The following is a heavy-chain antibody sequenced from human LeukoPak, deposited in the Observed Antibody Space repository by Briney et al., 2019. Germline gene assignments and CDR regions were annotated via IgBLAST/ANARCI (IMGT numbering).Heavy chain of an antibody. J-gene: IGHJ2*01. D-gene: IGHD3-9*01. CDR2: ISYDGSNK. Sequence: GRSLRLSCAASGFTFSSYAMHWVRQAPGKGLGWVAVISYDGSNKFYADSVKGRFTISRDNSKNTLYLQMNSLRAEDTAVYYCARCPQPWLSWYFDLWGRGTLVTVSS. V-gene: IGHV3-30*01. CDR1: GFTFSSYA. CDR3: ARCPQPWLSWYFDL.